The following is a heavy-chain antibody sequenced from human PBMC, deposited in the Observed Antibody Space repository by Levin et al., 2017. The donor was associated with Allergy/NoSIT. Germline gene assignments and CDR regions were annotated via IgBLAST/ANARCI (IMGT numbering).Heavy chain of an antibody. CDR3: AAPGRTYDILTGYSYYNWFDP. V-gene: IGHV4-39*01. J-gene: IGHJ5*02. CDR2: MYYGEST. D-gene: IGHD3-9*01. CDR1: GGSISSTSYF. Sequence: PSETLSLTCTVSGGSISSTSYFWGWIRQPPGKGLEWIGSMYYGESTYYNPSLESRVTISMDTSKNQFSLILSSVTAADTAVYYCAAPGRTYDILTGYSYYNWFDPWGQGTLVTVSS.